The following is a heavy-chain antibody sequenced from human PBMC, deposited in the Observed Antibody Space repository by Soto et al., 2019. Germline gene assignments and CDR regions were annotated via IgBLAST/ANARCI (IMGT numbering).Heavy chain of an antibody. CDR2: ISYDGSNK. D-gene: IGHD7-27*01. CDR3: AEARRPWVLWGYFDY. J-gene: IGHJ4*02. CDR1: GFTFSSYG. Sequence: QVQLVESGGGVVQPGRSLRLSCAASGFTFSSYGMHWVRQAPGKGLEWVAVISYDGSNKYYADSVKGRFTISRDNSKNTLSLQRNSLRAEDNAVYYCAEARRPWVLWGYFDYWGQGTLVTVSS. V-gene: IGHV3-30*18.